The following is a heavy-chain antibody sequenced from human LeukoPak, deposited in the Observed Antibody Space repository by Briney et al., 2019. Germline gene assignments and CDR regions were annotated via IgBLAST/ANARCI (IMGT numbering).Heavy chain of an antibody. Sequence: ASVKVSCKASGGTFSNSVISWVRQAPGQGLEWMGGIIPIFGTANYAQKFQGRVTITADESTSTAYMELSTLRSEDTAIYYCARGGTTFDYWGQGTLVTVSS. V-gene: IGHV1-69*13. CDR3: ARGGTTFDY. J-gene: IGHJ4*02. CDR2: IIPIFGTA. CDR1: GGTFSNSV. D-gene: IGHD3-16*01.